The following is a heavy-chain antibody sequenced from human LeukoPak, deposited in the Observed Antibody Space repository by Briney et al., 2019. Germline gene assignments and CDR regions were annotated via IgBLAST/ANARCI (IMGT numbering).Heavy chain of an antibody. CDR3: ATYDFWSGYYTY. D-gene: IGHD3-3*01. Sequence: ASVKVSCKASGYTFTGYYMHWVRQAPGQGLEWMGWINPNSGGTNYAQKFQGRVTMTRDTSISTAYMELSRLRSDDTAVYYCATYDFWSGYYTYWGQGTLVTVSS. V-gene: IGHV1-2*02. J-gene: IGHJ4*02. CDR1: GYTFTGYY. CDR2: INPNSGGT.